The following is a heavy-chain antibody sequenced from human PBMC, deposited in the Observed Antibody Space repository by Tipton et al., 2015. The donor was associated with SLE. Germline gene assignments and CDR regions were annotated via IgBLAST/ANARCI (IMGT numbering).Heavy chain of an antibody. V-gene: IGHV4-4*07. CDR2: IYTSGST. Sequence: TLSLTCTVSGGSISSYYWSWIRQPAGKGLEWIGRIYTSGSTNYNPSLKSRVTISVDTSKNQFSLKLSSVTAADTAVYYCAREGGSMGNYYYYYYMDVWGKGTTVTVSS. J-gene: IGHJ6*03. CDR3: AREGGSMGNYYYYYYMDV. D-gene: IGHD7-27*01. CDR1: GGSISSYY.